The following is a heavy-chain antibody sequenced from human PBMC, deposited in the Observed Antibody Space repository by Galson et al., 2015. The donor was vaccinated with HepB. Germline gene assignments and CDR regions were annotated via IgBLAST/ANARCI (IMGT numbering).Heavy chain of an antibody. D-gene: IGHD3-3*01. CDR1: GFTFSRHS. CDR2: ISATSSYV. J-gene: IGHJ5*02. V-gene: IGHV3-21*01. CDR3: ARGSTEDIKLLVGTTSVGWFDP. Sequence: SLRLSCAASGFTFSRHSMNWIRQAPGKGLEWVSSISATSSYVHYADTMRDRFTITRDNAKNSLFLRMTSLRVEDTAVYYCARGSTEDIKLLVGTTSVGWFDPWGQGTLVTVSP.